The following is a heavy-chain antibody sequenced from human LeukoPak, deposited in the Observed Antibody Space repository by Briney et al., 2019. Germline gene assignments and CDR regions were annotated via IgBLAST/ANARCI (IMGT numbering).Heavy chain of an antibody. D-gene: IGHD3-22*01. CDR2: ISWDGGSS. J-gene: IGHJ3*02. V-gene: IGHV3-43D*03. CDR1: GFTFDDYA. Sequence: GGSLRLSCAASGFTFDDYAMHWVRQRPGKGLEWVSLISWDGGSSYYEDSVKGRFTISRDNSKNTLYLQMNSLRAEDTAVYYCAKERITMIVVVTADAFDIWGQGTMVTVSS. CDR3: AKERITMIVVVTADAFDI.